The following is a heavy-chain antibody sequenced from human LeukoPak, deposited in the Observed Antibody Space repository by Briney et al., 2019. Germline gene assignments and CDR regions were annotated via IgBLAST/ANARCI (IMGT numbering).Heavy chain of an antibody. D-gene: IGHD2-2*01. CDR2: INHSGST. Sequence: PSETLSLTCAVYGGSFSGYYWSWIRQPPGKGLEWIGEINHSGSTNYNPSLKSRVTISVDTSKNQFSLKLSSVTAADTAVYYCARGGYRSSTSRPFDYWGQGTLVTVSS. CDR3: ARGGYRSSTSRPFDY. CDR1: GGSFSGYY. J-gene: IGHJ4*02. V-gene: IGHV4-34*01.